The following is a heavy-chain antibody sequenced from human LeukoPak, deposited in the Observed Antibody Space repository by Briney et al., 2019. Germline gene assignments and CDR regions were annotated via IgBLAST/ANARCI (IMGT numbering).Heavy chain of an antibody. CDR3: ARVTSGWSLV. CDR1: GFTVSGSY. V-gene: IGHV3-53*01. Sequence: GGSLRLSCVVSGFTVSGSYMSWVRQAPGKGLQWVSVIYSGGSTHYADSVKGRFTISRDNSKNTLYLQMNSLRAEDTAVYYCARVTSGWSLVWGQGTLVTVSS. CDR2: IYSGGST. D-gene: IGHD6-19*01. J-gene: IGHJ4*02.